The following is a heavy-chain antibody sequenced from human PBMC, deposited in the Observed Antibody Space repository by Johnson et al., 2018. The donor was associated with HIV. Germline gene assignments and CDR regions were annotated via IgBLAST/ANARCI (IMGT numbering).Heavy chain of an antibody. CDR2: ISYDGSNK. CDR3: ARDHGQLWLLPAFDI. V-gene: IGHV3-30-3*01. J-gene: IGHJ3*02. CDR1: GFTFSSYA. Sequence: QEKLVESGGGVVQPGRSLRLSCAASGFTFSSYAMHWVRQAPGKGLEWVAVISYDGSNKYYADSVKGRFTISRDNSKNTLYLQMNSLRVEDTAVYYCARDHGQLWLLPAFDIWGQGTMVTVSS. D-gene: IGHD5-18*01.